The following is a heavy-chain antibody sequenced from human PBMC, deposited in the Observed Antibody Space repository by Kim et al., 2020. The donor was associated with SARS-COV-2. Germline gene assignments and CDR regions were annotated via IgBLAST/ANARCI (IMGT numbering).Heavy chain of an antibody. Sequence: SGPTLVNPTQTLTLTCTFSGFSLSTSGVGVGWIRQPPGKALEWLALIYWDDDKRYSPSLKSRLTITKDTSKNQVVLTMTNMDPVDTATYYCAHTHPRLRYFDWLLASRMCYFDYWGQGTLVTVSS. V-gene: IGHV2-5*02. D-gene: IGHD3-9*01. CDR2: IYWDDDK. J-gene: IGHJ4*02. CDR1: GFSLSTSGVG. CDR3: AHTHPRLRYFDWLLASRMCYFDY.